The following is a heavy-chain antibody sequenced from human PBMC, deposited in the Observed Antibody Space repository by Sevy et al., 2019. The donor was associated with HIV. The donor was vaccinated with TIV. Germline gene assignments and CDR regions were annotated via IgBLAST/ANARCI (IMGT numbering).Heavy chain of an antibody. V-gene: IGHV3-74*01. J-gene: IGHJ6*03. CDR1: GFTFSSYW. D-gene: IGHD6-13*01. CDR3: ARGDSSSWYNYYYYMDV. Sequence: GGSLRLSCAASGFTFSSYWMHWVRQAPGKGLVWVSRINSDGSSTSYAYSVKGRFTISRDNAKNTLYLQMNSLRAEDTAVYYCARGDSSSWYNYYYYMDVWGKGTTVTVSS. CDR2: INSDGSST.